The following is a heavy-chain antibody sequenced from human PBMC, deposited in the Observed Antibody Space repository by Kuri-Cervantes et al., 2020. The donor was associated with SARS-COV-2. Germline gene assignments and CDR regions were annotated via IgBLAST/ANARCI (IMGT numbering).Heavy chain of an antibody. J-gene: IGHJ4*02. CDR3: ARSHTLYGGNSSPWDY. Sequence: ASVKVSCKTSGYTFTTYGISWVRQAPGRGLEWMGWISTYNGNTNYAQIFQDRVTMTTDASTTTAYMELRSLRSFDTAVYYCARSHTLYGGNSSPWDYWGQGTLVTVSS. CDR2: ISTYNGNT. V-gene: IGHV1-18*01. CDR1: GYTFTTYG. D-gene: IGHD4-23*01.